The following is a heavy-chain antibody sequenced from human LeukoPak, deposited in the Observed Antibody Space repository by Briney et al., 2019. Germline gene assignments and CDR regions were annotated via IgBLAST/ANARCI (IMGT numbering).Heavy chain of an antibody. V-gene: IGHV1-69*02. D-gene: IGHD6-19*01. CDR1: GGTSTSYT. CDR3: ASDRKGVAVAGEDFYYYGMDV. J-gene: IGHJ6*02. CDR2: FLPILGIA. Sequence: SVKLACKVSGGTSTSYTIGWVRHVAEQGIEWKGTFLPILGIATHTQKFQGRVTITADKSTSTAYMELSSLRSEDTAVYYCASDRKGVAVAGEDFYYYGMDVWGQGTTVTVSS.